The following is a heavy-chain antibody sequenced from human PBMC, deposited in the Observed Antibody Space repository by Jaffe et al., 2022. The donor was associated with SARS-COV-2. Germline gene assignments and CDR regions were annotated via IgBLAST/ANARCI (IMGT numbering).Heavy chain of an antibody. CDR1: GFTVSSNY. V-gene: IGHV3-66*02. J-gene: IGHJ4*02. CDR3: ARGQLVHDRVDDY. Sequence: EVQLVESGGGLVQPGGSLRLSCAASGFTVSSNYMSWVRQAPGKGLEWVSVIYSGGSTYYADSVKGRFTISRDNSKNTLYLQMNSLRAEDTAVYYCARGQLVHDRVDDYWGQGTLVTVSS. CDR2: IYSGGST. D-gene: IGHD6-13*01.